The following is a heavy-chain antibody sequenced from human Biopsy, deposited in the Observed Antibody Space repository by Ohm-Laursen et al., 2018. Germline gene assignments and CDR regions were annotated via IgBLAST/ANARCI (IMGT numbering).Heavy chain of an antibody. CDR2: LHDRGVT. Sequence: SLRLSCAASGITVNDHYMSWVRQAPGKGLEWVSSLHDRGVTYYADSVKGRFTISRDDSQNTLYLQMDSLRVADTAVYHCAKYQLPATATSILDYWGQGALVTVSS. D-gene: IGHD4-17*01. CDR3: AKYQLPATATSILDY. V-gene: IGHV3-53*01. CDR1: GITVNDHY. J-gene: IGHJ4*02.